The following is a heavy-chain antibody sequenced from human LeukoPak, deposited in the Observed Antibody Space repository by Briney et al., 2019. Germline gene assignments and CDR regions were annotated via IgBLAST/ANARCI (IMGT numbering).Heavy chain of an antibody. J-gene: IGHJ5*02. CDR3: ARDNGIVRGAAKSSWFDP. CDR1: GFTFSSYW. CDR2: INGDGSST. D-gene: IGHD1-26*01. Sequence: GGSLGLSCAASGFTFSSYWMHWVRQAPGKGLVWVSRINGDGSSTSYADSVKGRFTISRDNAKNTLYLQMNSLRAEDTAVYYCARDNGIVRGAAKSSWFDPWGQGTLVTVSS. V-gene: IGHV3-74*01.